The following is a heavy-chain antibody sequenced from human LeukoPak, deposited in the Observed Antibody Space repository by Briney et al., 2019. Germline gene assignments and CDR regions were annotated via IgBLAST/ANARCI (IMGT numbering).Heavy chain of an antibody. CDR1: GGSISSGGYY. J-gene: IGHJ5*02. CDR2: IYYSGST. D-gene: IGHD6-19*01. V-gene: IGHV4-31*03. CDR3: ARGSSDWYGGYNWFDP. Sequence: SETLSLTCTVSGGSISSGGYYWSWIRQHPGKGLEWIGYIYYSGSTYYNPSLKSRITISVDTSKNQFSLKLNSVTAADTAVYYCARGSSDWYGGYNWFDPWGQGTLVTVSS.